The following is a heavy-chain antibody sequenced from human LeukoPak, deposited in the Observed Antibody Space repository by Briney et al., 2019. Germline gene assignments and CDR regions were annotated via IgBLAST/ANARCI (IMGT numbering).Heavy chain of an antibody. Sequence: PSETLSLTCAVYGGSFSGYYWSWIRQPPGKGLEWIGYIYYSGSTNYNPSLKSRVTISVDTSKNQFSLKLSSVTAADTAVYYCARSYDFWSGYFDYWGQGTLVTVSS. CDR2: IYYSGST. CDR3: ARSYDFWSGYFDY. CDR1: GGSFSGYY. J-gene: IGHJ4*02. D-gene: IGHD3-3*01. V-gene: IGHV4-59*08.